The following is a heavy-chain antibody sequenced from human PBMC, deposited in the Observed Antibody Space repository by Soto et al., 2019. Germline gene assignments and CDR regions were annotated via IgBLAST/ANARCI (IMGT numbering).Heavy chain of an antibody. V-gene: IGHV1-69*01. CDR2: IIPIFGTA. Sequence: QVQLVQSGAEVKKPGSSVKVSCKASGGTFSSYAISWVRQAPGQGLEWMGGIIPIFGTANYAQKFQGRVTITADESTSTAYMELSSLRSEDTAVYYCTEESYESSGPVGAGAFDIWGQGTMVTVSS. D-gene: IGHD3-22*01. CDR3: TEESYESSGPVGAGAFDI. J-gene: IGHJ3*02. CDR1: GGTFSSYA.